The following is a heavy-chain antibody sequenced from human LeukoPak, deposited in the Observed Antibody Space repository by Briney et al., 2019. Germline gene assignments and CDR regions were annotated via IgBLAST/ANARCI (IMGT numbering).Heavy chain of an antibody. CDR1: GGSFSGYY. V-gene: IGHV4-34*01. D-gene: IGHD5-24*01. J-gene: IGHJ4*02. Sequence: PSQTLSLTCAVYGGSFSGYYWSWIRQPPGKGLEWIGEINHGGSTNYNPSLKSRVTISVDTSKNQFSLTLSSVTAADTAVYYCARGVGDGYKYWGQGTLVTVSS. CDR2: INHGGST. CDR3: ARGVGDGYKY.